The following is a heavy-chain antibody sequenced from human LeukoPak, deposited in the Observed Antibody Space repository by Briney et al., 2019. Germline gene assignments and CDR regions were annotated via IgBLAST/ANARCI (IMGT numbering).Heavy chain of an antibody. V-gene: IGHV3-23*01. Sequence: GGSLRLSCAASGFTFSSYAMSWVRQAPGKGLEWVSAISGSGGSTYYADSVKGRFTISRGNSKNTLYLQMNSLRAEDTTVYYCAKSVYSRARGYYYGMDVWGQGTTVTVSS. D-gene: IGHD4-11*01. CDR1: GFTFSSYA. J-gene: IGHJ6*02. CDR3: AKSVYSRARGYYYGMDV. CDR2: ISGSGGST.